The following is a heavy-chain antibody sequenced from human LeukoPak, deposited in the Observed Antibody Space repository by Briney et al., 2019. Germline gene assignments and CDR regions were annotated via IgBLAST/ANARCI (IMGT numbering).Heavy chain of an antibody. V-gene: IGHV1-2*02. J-gene: IGHJ4*02. Sequence: ASVKVSCKASGYTFTGYYMHWVRQAPGQGLEWMGWINPNSGGTNYAQKFQGRVTMTRDTSISTAYMELSRLRSDDTAVYYCARDRYYGSGSPVYWGQGTLVTVSS. D-gene: IGHD3-10*01. CDR3: ARDRYYGSGSPVY. CDR2: INPNSGGT. CDR1: GYTFTGYY.